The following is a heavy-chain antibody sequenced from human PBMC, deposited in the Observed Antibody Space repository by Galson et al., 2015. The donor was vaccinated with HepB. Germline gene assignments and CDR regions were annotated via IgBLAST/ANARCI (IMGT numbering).Heavy chain of an antibody. D-gene: IGHD4-11*01. CDR2: INPSGGST. CDR1: GYTFTSYY. CDR3: ARAGLPPYYYYGMDV. V-gene: IGHV1-46*01. J-gene: IGHJ6*02. Sequence: SVKVSCKASGYTFTSYYMYWVRQAPGRGLEWMGIINPSGGSTSYPQTFQGRVTMTRDTSTSTVYMELSSLRSEDTAVYYCARAGLPPYYYYGMDVWGQGTTVTVSS.